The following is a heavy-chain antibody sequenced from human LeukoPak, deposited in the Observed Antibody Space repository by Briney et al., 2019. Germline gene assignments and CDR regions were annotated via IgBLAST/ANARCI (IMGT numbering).Heavy chain of an antibody. CDR3: ARAASSTRPYYFDY. Sequence: PGGSLRLSCAASGFSFSYSWMSWVRQAPGKGLEWVANIKQDGSEKYYVDSIKGRLTISRDNAKNSLSLQMNSLRAEDTAVYYCARAASSTRPYYFDYWAQGTLVTVSS. V-gene: IGHV3-7*01. CDR1: GFSFSYSW. J-gene: IGHJ4*02. CDR2: IKQDGSEK. D-gene: IGHD3-10*01.